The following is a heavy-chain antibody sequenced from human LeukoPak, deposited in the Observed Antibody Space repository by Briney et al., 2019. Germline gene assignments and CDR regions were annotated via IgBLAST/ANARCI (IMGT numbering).Heavy chain of an antibody. CDR3: ARGGDSSGSIRSAFDI. J-gene: IGHJ3*02. V-gene: IGHV3-53*01. CDR1: GFTVSSNY. CDR2: ISSSGST. D-gene: IGHD3-22*01. Sequence: GRSLRLSCAASGFTVSSNYMSWVRQAPGKGLEWASVISSSGSTYYADSVKGRFTISRDNSKNTLYLQMNSLRAEDTAVYYCARGGDSSGSIRSAFDIWGQGTMVTVSS.